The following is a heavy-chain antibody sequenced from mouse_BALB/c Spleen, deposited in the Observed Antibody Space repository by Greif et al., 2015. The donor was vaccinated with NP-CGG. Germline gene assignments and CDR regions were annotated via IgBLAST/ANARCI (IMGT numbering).Heavy chain of an antibody. J-gene: IGHJ3*01. Sequence: QVQLKESGAELAKPGASVKMSCKASGYTFTSYWMHWVKQRPGQGLEWIGYINPSTGYTEYNQKFKDKATLTADKSSSTAYMQLSSRTSEDSAVYYCAKSGTNDFAYWGQGTLVTVSA. D-gene: IGHD4-1*01. CDR2: INPSTGYT. V-gene: IGHV1-7*01. CDR1: GYTFTSYW. CDR3: AKSGTNDFAY.